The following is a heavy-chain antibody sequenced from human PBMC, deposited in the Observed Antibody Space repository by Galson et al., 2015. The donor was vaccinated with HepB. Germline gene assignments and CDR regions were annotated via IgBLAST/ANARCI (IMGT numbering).Heavy chain of an antibody. CDR1: GFTFSSFE. J-gene: IGHJ3*02. D-gene: IGHD4-23*01. V-gene: IGHV3-48*03. Sequence: SLRLSCAASGFTFSSFEMNWVRQASGKGLEWVSYISSSGTTIYYADSVKGRFTISRDNAKNSLYLQMNSLRAEDTAVYYCAREGNDAFDIWGQGTMVTVSS. CDR3: AREGNDAFDI. CDR2: ISSSGTTI.